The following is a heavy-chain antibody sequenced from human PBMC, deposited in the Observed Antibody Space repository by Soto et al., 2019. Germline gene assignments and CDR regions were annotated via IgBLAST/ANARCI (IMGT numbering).Heavy chain of an antibody. J-gene: IGHJ4*02. CDR2: ISGSGSGT. CDR1: GFTFSSYV. D-gene: IGHD5-12*01. CDR3: VKGRRGYHFAY. Sequence: GGSLRLSCAASGFTFSSYVMSWVRQAPGKGLEWVSAISGSGSGTYYADSVKGRFTISRDNSKNTLYVQMNSLRAEDTAVYYCVKGRRGYHFAYWGQGTLVTVSS. V-gene: IGHV3-23*01.